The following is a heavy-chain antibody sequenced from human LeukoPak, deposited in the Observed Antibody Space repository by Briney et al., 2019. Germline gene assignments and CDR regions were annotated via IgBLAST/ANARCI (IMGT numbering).Heavy chain of an antibody. CDR2: ISAYNGNT. J-gene: IGHJ4*02. V-gene: IGHV1-18*01. CDR1: GYTFTSYG. D-gene: IGHD3-10*01. Sequence: ASVKVSCKASGYTFTSYGISWVRQAPGQGLEWMGWISAYNGNTNYAQKFQGRVTMTTDTSTSTAYMELRSLRSEDTAVYYCATLSWFGELGYFDYWGQGTLVTVSS. CDR3: ATLSWFGELGYFDY.